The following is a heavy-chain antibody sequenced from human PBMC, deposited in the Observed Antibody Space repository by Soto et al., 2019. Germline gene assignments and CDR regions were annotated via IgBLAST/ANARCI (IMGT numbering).Heavy chain of an antibody. V-gene: IGHV3-48*03. CDR3: VRYCSTTLCNGVATRTFDY. CDR2: ISSSGYTV. Sequence: GGSLRLSCAASRFTFSTYEMNWVRQAPGKGLEWVSYISSSGYTVYYADSVKGRFTISRDNTRNSLYLQMNSLRDEDTALYYCVRYCSTTLCNGVATRTFDYWGQGTLVTVSS. CDR1: RFTFSTYE. D-gene: IGHD2-2*01. J-gene: IGHJ4*02.